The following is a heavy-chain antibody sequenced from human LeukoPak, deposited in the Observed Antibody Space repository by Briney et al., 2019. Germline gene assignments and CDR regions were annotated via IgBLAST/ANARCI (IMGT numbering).Heavy chain of an antibody. V-gene: IGHV1-2*02. CDR2: INPNSGGT. CDR3: ARDAYYYDGSGYSGE. CDR1: GGTFTSYG. D-gene: IGHD3-22*01. J-gene: IGHJ4*02. Sequence: PGASVKVSCKASGGTFTSYGISWVRQAPGQGLEWMGWINPNSGGTNYAQKFQGRVTMTRDTSISTAYMELSRLRSDDTAVYYCARDAYYYDGSGYSGEWGQGTLVTVSS.